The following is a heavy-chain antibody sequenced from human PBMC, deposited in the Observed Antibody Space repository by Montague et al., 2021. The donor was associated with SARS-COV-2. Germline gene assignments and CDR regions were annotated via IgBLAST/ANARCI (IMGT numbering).Heavy chain of an antibody. Sequence: SLRLSCAASGFTFSTFAMSWVRQAPGKGLEWVSAISLSGGSTYYADSVKGRFTISRDNSKNTLFLQTNSLRAEDTAVYYCAKGGVVVVAATDLDYWGQGTLVTVSS. CDR3: AKGGVVVVAATDLDY. D-gene: IGHD2-15*01. J-gene: IGHJ4*02. CDR2: ISLSGGST. V-gene: IGHV3-23*01. CDR1: GFTFSTFA.